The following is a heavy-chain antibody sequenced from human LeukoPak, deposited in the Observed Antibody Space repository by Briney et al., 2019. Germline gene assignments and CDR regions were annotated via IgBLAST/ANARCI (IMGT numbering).Heavy chain of an antibody. CDR1: GGSFSGYY. V-gene: IGHV4-34*01. D-gene: IGHD2-15*01. CDR3: ARWGTGRYCSGGSCYYYYGMDV. J-gene: IGHJ6*02. CDR2: INHSGST. Sequence: SETLSLTCAVYGGSFSGYYWSWIRQPPGKGLEWIAEINHSGSTNYNPSLKSRVTISVDTSKNQFSLKLSSVTAADTAVYYCARWGTGRYCSGGSCYYYYGMDVWGQGTTVTVSS.